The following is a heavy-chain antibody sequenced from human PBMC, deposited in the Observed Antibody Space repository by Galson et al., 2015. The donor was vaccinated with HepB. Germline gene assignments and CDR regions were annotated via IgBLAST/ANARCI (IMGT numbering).Heavy chain of an antibody. J-gene: IGHJ3*02. CDR3: ARDLPRLYSSGWGAFDI. Sequence: SLRLSCAASGFTFSSYAMHWVRQAPGKGLEWVAVISYDGSNKYYADSVKGRFTISRDNSKNTLYLQMNSLRAEDTAVYYCARDLPRLYSSGWGAFDIWGQGTMVTVSS. CDR1: GFTFSSYA. D-gene: IGHD6-19*01. CDR2: ISYDGSNK. V-gene: IGHV3-30*04.